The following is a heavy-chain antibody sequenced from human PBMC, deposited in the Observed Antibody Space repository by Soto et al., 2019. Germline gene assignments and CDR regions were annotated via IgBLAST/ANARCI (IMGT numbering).Heavy chain of an antibody. Sequence: EVQLVESGGGLVQPGGSLRLSCAASGFTVSSNYMSWVRQAPGKGLEWVSVIYSGGSTYYADSVKGRFTISRHNSKNTLYLQMNSLRAEDTAVYYCARAIDYDSGGLKTYYYYYMDVWGKGTTVTVSS. V-gene: IGHV3-53*04. CDR1: GFTVSSNY. D-gene: IGHD3-3*01. CDR3: ARAIDYDSGGLKTYYYYYMDV. J-gene: IGHJ6*03. CDR2: IYSGGST.